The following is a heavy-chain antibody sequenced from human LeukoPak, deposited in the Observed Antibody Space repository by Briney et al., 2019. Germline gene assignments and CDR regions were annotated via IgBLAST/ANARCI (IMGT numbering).Heavy chain of an antibody. CDR1: GFTFDDYA. V-gene: IGHV3-9*01. CDR2: ISWNSGSI. J-gene: IGHJ4*02. CDR3: AKDRSSSWYYFDY. Sequence: PGRSLRLSCAASGFTFDDYAMHWVRQAPGKGLEWVSGISWNSGSIGYADSVKGRFTISRDNAKNSLYLQMNSLRAEDTALYYCAKDRSSSWYYFDYWGQGTLVTVSP. D-gene: IGHD6-13*01.